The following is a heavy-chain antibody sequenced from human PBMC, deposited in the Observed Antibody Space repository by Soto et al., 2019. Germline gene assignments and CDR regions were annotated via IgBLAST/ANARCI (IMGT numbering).Heavy chain of an antibody. CDR3: AKAETYDFWSGLHFDY. J-gene: IGHJ4*02. CDR2: ISGSGGSS. CDR1: GVTFSSFA. Sequence: EVQLLESGGGLVQPGGSLRLSFVASGVTFSSFAMSWVRQAPGKGLEWVSTISGSGGSSYYADSVKGRLTISRDNSKNTLSLHINSLRAEDTAVYYCAKAETYDFWSGLHFDYWGQGTLVTVSS. D-gene: IGHD3-3*01. V-gene: IGHV3-23*01.